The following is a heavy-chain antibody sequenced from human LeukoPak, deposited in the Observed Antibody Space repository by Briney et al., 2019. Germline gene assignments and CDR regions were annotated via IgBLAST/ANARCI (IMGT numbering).Heavy chain of an antibody. V-gene: IGHV4-59*08. CDR2: IYYSGST. J-gene: IGHJ1*01. Sequence: SETLSLTCTVSGGSISSYYWSWIRQPPGKGLEWIGYIYYSGSTNYNPSLKSRVTISVDTSKNQFSLKLSSVTAADTAVYYCARHGKGSINQYFQHWGQGTLVTVSS. CDR1: GGSISSYY. D-gene: IGHD2-2*01. CDR3: ARHGKGSINQYFQH.